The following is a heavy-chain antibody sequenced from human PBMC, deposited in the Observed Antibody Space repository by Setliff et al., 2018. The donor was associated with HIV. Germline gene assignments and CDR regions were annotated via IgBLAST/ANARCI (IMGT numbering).Heavy chain of an antibody. Sequence: SETLSLTCTVSGGSISSYYWSWIRQPAGKGLEWIGHIYTSGSTNYNPSLKSRVTMSVDTSKNQFSLKLSSVTAADTAVYYCARVVGYYDSSGYPNYYYYYMDVWGKGTTVTVS. J-gene: IGHJ6*03. CDR3: ARVVGYYDSSGYPNYYYYYMDV. V-gene: IGHV4-4*07. CDR1: GGSISSYY. CDR2: IYTSGST. D-gene: IGHD3-22*01.